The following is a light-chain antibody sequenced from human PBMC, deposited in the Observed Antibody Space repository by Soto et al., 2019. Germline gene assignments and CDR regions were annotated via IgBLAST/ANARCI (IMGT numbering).Light chain of an antibody. CDR1: RSNIGAGYD. Sequence: QSVLTQPPSVSGAPGQRVTISCTGSRSNIGAGYDVHWYQQLPGTAPKLLIYDNNNRPSGVPDRFSGSKSGTSASLTITGLQAEDEADYYCQSYDSDLSVLVAFGGGTKVTVL. J-gene: IGLJ2*01. CDR2: DNN. CDR3: QSYDSDLSVLVA. V-gene: IGLV1-40*01.